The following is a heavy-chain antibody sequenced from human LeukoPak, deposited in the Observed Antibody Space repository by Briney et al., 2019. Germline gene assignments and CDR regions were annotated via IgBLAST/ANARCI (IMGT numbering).Heavy chain of an antibody. CDR1: GFTFSSYA. J-gene: IGHJ4*02. D-gene: IGHD1/OR15-1a*01. Sequence: GGSLRLSCATSGFTFSSYAMHWVRQAPGKGLEWVALISYDGINQYYADSVKGRFIISRDNSKNTLYLQLNGLRLEDTAVYYCTLTTFGVVYYFDYWSQGTLVTVSS. CDR2: ISYDGINQ. V-gene: IGHV3-30*04. CDR3: TLTTFGVVYYFDY.